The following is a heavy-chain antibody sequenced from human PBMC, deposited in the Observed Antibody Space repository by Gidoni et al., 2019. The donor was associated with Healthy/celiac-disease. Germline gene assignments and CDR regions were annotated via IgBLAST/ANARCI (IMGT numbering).Heavy chain of an antibody. CDR1: GYPFTGYN. J-gene: IGHJ6*02. Sequence: QVQLVQSGAEVKKPGASVKVSCKASGYPFTGYNMHWLRQAPGPGLEWMGWINHNSGGTNYAQKFQGRVTMTRDTSISTAYMELSRLRSDDTAVYYCASRTRYSSSWYFDFGYYYGMDVWGQGTTVTVSS. CDR3: ASRTRYSSSWYFDFGYYYGMDV. CDR2: INHNSGGT. V-gene: IGHV1-2*02. D-gene: IGHD6-13*01.